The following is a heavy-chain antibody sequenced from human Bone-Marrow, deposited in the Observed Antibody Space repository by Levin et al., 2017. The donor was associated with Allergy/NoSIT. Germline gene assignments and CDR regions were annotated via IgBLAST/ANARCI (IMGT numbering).Heavy chain of an antibody. CDR2: MSSDGSNK. J-gene: IGHJ5*02. Sequence: SCAASGFTFSRYGVHWVRQAPGKGLEWVAVMSSDGSNKNYVDSVKGRFTISRDISKNTLYLQMNSLRAEDTAVYYCAKDYDSSGYYYLWFDPWGQGTLVTVSS. V-gene: IGHV3-30*18. CDR3: AKDYDSSGYYYLWFDP. D-gene: IGHD3-22*01. CDR1: GFTFSRYG.